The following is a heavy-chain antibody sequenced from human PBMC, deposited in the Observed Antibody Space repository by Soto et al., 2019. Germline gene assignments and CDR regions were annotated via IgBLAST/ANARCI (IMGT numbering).Heavy chain of an antibody. V-gene: IGHV4-59*08. Sequence: SETLSLTCTVSGGSISYYYWSWIRQPPGKGLEWIGCIYDSGSTNYNPSLKSRVTISLDTSKNQFSLKVSSVTAADTAVYYCARRLRGGDFYYWGQGTLVTVSS. D-gene: IGHD2-21*02. CDR2: IYDSGST. J-gene: IGHJ4*02. CDR1: GGSISYYY. CDR3: ARRLRGGDFYY.